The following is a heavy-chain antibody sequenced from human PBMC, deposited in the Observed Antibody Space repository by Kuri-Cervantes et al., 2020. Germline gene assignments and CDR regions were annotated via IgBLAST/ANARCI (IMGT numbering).Heavy chain of an antibody. CDR2: IYYSGST. J-gene: IGHJ6*02. D-gene: IGHD6-13*01. V-gene: IGHV4-30-4*01. CDR3: ARGRSSWYSSRPTTWYYYYGMDV. CDR1: GGSISSGDYY. Sequence: SETLSLTCTVSGGSISSGDYYWSWIRQPPGKGLEWIGYIYYSGSTYYNPSLKSRVTISVDTSKNQFSLKLSSVTAADTAVYYCARGRSSWYSSRPTTWYYYYGMDVWGQGTTVTVSS.